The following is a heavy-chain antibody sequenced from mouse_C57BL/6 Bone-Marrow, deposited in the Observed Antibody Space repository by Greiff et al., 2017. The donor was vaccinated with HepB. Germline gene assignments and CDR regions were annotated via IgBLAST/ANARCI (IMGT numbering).Heavy chain of an antibody. CDR3: ARWGYYGNYVWYYAMDY. CDR1: GFNIKDYY. D-gene: IGHD2-1*01. Sequence: EVMLVESGAELVKPGASVKLSCTASGFNIKDYYMHWVKQRTEQGLEWIGRIDPEDGETKYAPKFQGKATITADTSSNTAYLQLSSLTSEDTAVYYCARWGYYGNYVWYYAMDYWGQGTSVTVSS. J-gene: IGHJ4*01. V-gene: IGHV14-2*01. CDR2: IDPEDGET.